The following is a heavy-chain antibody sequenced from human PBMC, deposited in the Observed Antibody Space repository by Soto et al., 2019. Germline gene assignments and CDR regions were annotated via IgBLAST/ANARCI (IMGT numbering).Heavy chain of an antibody. CDR2: IIPIFGTA. CDR1: GYTFTSYA. J-gene: IGHJ4*02. Sequence: ASVKVSCKASGYTFTSYAMHWVRQAPGQGLEWMGGIIPIFGTANYAQKFQGRVTITADESTSTAYMELSSLRSEDTAVYYCARAETYYYDSSGYPPDYWGQGTLVTVSS. CDR3: ARAETYYYDSSGYPPDY. V-gene: IGHV1-69*13. D-gene: IGHD3-22*01.